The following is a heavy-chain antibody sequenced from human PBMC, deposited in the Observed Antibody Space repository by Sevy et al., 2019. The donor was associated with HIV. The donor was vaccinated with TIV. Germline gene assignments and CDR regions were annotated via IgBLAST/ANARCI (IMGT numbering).Heavy chain of an antibody. V-gene: IGHV3-30*18. CDR1: GFTFSSYG. CDR3: AKEELTYYFDSGGYCLDY. J-gene: IGHJ4*02. Sequence: GGSLRLSCAASGFTFSSYGMHWVRQAPGKGLEWVALVSYDGSKKYYADSVKGRFTISRDNSKNTLYLQMNSLRAEDTAVYYCAKEELTYYFDSGGYCLDYWGQRSLVTVSS. D-gene: IGHD3-22*01. CDR2: VSYDGSKK.